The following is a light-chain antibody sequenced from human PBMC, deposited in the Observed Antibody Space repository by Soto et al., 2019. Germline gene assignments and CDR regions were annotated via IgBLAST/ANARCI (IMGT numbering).Light chain of an antibody. CDR3: QQYEHWPIT. CDR1: QSVSSN. J-gene: IGKJ5*01. V-gene: IGKV3-15*01. CDR2: GAS. Sequence: DIVMTQSPATLSVSPGERATLSCRAGQSVSSNLAWYQQKPGQAHRXLISGASTRATGIPARLSGSGSGTECTINISSLRSEDVEVYYCQQYEHWPITFGQGTRLEI.